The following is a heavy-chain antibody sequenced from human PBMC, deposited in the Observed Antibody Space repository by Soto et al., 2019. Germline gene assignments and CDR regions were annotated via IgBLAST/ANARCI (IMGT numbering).Heavy chain of an antibody. V-gene: IGHV4-34*01. J-gene: IGHJ4*02. D-gene: IGHD3-22*01. CDR2: VNHSGEA. CDR1: GGSFRNYY. CDR3: ARVNYYASYGYRDGPYYFDY. Sequence: SETLSLTCGVYGGSFRNYYWIWVRQPPGKGLEWIGEVNHSGEATYNPSLQSRITISLDTSNSQFSLRLGSVTAADTAMYYCARVNYYASYGYRDGPYYFDYWGQGALVTVSS.